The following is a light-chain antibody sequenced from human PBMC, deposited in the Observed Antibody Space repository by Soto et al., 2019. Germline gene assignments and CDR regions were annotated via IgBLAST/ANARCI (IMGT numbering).Light chain of an antibody. Sequence: QSVLTQPRSVSGSPEQSVTISCTGSASDVGDYNYVSWYQRHPGKAPKLVIYDVNQRPSGVPDRFSGSKSGNAASLTISGLQAEDEAYYYCCSFAGSHTLYVFGTGTKVTVL. CDR2: DVN. CDR3: CSFAGSHTLYV. V-gene: IGLV2-11*01. CDR1: ASDVGDYNY. J-gene: IGLJ1*01.